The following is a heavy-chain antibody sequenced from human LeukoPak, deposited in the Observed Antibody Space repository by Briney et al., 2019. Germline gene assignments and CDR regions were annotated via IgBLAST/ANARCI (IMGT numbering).Heavy chain of an antibody. V-gene: IGHV3-20*04. CDR3: ARELSPYCGGDCYSGGKDY. D-gene: IGHD2-21*02. CDR1: GFTFSNYW. Sequence: PGGSLRLSCAASGFTFSNYWMHWVRQAPGKGLEWVSGINWNGGSTGYADSVKGRFTISRDNAKNSLYLQMNSLRAEDTALYYCARELSPYCGGDCYSGGKDYWGQGTLVTVSS. CDR2: INWNGGST. J-gene: IGHJ4*02.